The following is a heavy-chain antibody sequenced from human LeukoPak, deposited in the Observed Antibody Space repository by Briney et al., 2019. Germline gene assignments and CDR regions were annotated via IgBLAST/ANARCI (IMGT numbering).Heavy chain of an antibody. D-gene: IGHD1-26*01. CDR2: IYTSGST. CDR1: GGSISRGSYY. Sequence: SETLSLTCTVSGGSISRGSYYWSWIRQPAGKGLEWIGRIYTSGSTNYNPSLKSRVTISVDTSKNQFSLKLSSVTAADTAVYYCAREKWELGAYFDYWGQGTLVTVSS. V-gene: IGHV4-61*02. CDR3: AREKWELGAYFDY. J-gene: IGHJ4*02.